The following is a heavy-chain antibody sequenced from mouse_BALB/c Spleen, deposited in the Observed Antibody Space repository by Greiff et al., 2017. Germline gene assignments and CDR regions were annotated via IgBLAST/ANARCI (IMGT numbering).Heavy chain of an antibody. CDR2: ISSGGSYT. D-gene: IGHD2-3*01. Sequence: DVHLVESGGGLVKPGGSLKLSCAASGFTFSSYAMSWVRQTPEKRLEWVATISSGGSYTYYPDSVKGRFTISRDNAKNTLYLQMSSLRSEDTAMYYCARQGGYYYYWGQGTTLTVSS. CDR1: GFTFSSYA. CDR3: ARQGGYYYY. J-gene: IGHJ2*01. V-gene: IGHV5-9-3*01.